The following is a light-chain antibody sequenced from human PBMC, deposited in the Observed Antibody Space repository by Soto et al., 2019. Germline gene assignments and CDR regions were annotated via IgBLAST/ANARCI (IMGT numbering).Light chain of an antibody. V-gene: IGKV1-39*01. CDR3: QHSYSTPVT. Sequence: IQMTQSPSSLSASVGDRVTITCRASQSISSYLNWYQQKPGKAPKLLIYAASSLQSGVPSRCSGSGSGTDFTLTISSLQPEYFATYYCQHSYSTPVTFGQGTKVDI. J-gene: IGKJ1*01. CDR1: QSISSY. CDR2: AAS.